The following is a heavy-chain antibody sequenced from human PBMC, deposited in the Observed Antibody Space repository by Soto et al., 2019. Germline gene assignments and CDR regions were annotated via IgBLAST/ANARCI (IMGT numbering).Heavy chain of an antibody. CDR1: GFTFSSYA. Sequence: HPGGSLRLSCAASGFTFSSYAMSWVRQAPGKGLEWVSAISGSGGSTYYADSVKGRFTISRDNSKNTLYLQMNSLRAEDTAVYYCVTGQWLYYYFDYWGQGTLVTVSS. CDR3: VTGQWLYYYFDY. V-gene: IGHV3-23*01. J-gene: IGHJ4*02. CDR2: ISGSGGST. D-gene: IGHD3-22*01.